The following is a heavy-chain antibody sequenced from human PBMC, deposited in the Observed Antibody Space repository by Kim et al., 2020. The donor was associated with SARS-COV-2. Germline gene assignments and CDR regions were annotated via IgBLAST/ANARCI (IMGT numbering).Heavy chain of an antibody. D-gene: IGHD3-10*01. V-gene: IGHV1-69*13. CDR3: ARTFNYYGSGSYYRPQPPADP. J-gene: IGHJ5*02. CDR1: GGTFSSYA. CDR2: IIPIFGTA. Sequence: SVKVSCKASGGTFSSYAISWVRQAPGQGLEWMGGIIPIFGTANYAQKFQGRVTITADESTSTAYMELSSLRSEDTAVYYCARTFNYYGSGSYYRPQPPADPWGQGTLVTVSS.